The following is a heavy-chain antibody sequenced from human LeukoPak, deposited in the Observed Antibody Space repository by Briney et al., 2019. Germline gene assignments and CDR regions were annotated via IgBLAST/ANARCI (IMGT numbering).Heavy chain of an antibody. V-gene: IGHV3-7*01. CDR3: ARYYYDSSGYYTYYFDY. Sequence: GGTLRLSCAASGFTFSSYWMSWVRQAPGKGLEWVANIKQDGSEKYYVDSVKGRFTIPRVNAKNSLYLQMNSLRAEETAVYSCARYYYDSSGYYTYYFDYWGQGTLVTVSS. D-gene: IGHD3-22*01. CDR2: IKQDGSEK. CDR1: GFTFSSYW. J-gene: IGHJ4*02.